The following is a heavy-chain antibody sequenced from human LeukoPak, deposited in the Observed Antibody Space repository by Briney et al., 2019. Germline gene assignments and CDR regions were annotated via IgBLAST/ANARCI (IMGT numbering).Heavy chain of an antibody. J-gene: IGHJ3*02. CDR2: ISSSSSYI. CDR3: ARDRNYYDSSGYGPDAFDI. Sequence: PGGSLRLSCAASGFTFSSYSMNWVRQAPGKGLEWVSSISSSSSYIYYADSVKGRFTISRDNAKNSLYLQMNSLRAEDTAVYYRARDRNYYDSSGYGPDAFDIWGQGTMVTVSS. V-gene: IGHV3-21*01. CDR1: GFTFSSYS. D-gene: IGHD3-22*01.